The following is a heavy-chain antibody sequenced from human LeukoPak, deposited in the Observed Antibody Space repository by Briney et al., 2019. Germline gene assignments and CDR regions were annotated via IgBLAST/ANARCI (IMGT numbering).Heavy chain of an antibody. J-gene: IGHJ5*02. CDR1: GFTFSSYW. CDR2: IKSDGSST. V-gene: IGHV3-74*01. D-gene: IGHD3-10*01. Sequence: PGGSLRLSCAASGFTFSSYWMHWVRQGPGKGLVWVSRIKSDGSSTSCADSVKGRFTISRDNAKNTLYLQMNSLRDEDTAVYYCARESGYHGSGFDPWGQGTLVTVSS. CDR3: ARESGYHGSGFDP.